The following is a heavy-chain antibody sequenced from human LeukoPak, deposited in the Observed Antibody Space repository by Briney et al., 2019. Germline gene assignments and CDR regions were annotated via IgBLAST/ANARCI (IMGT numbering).Heavy chain of an antibody. J-gene: IGHJ4*02. D-gene: IGHD5-24*01. Sequence: ASVKVSCKASGYTFTSYGISWVRQAPGQGLEWMGWISAYNGNTNYAQKLQGRVTMTTDTSTSTAYMELRSLRSDDTAVYYCARGYRRWLQGHFDYWSQGTLVTVSS. V-gene: IGHV1-18*01. CDR2: ISAYNGNT. CDR3: ARGYRRWLQGHFDY. CDR1: GYTFTSYG.